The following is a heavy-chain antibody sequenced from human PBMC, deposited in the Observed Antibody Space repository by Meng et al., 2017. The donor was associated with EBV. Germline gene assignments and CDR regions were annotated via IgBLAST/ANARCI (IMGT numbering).Heavy chain of an antibody. J-gene: IGHJ4*02. CDR1: GYALTIYF. CDR3: VRGPPVGVPGPGDY. D-gene: IGHD2-21*01. Sequence: VQFVHSGLEGRNAGASGKVSCKASGYALTIYFLHWVRQAPGQRLGWMGWIKVGVGYQKYSQKFQGRVTIPSDTSATKGYIELSSLRSEDTAVYYCVRGPPVGVPGPGDYWGQGTLVTVSS. V-gene: IGHV1-3*01. CDR2: IKVGVGYQ.